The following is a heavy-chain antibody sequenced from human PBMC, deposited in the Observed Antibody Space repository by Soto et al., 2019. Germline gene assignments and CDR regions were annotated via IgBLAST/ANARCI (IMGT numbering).Heavy chain of an antibody. CDR2: ISGSGGST. Sequence: WVSLTLSCAASGFTFSSYAMSWVRQAPGKGLEWVSAISGSGGSTYYADSVKGRFTISRDNSKNTLYLQMNSLRAEDTAVYYCAKDSLLAIDIVVVVAATFDYWGQGTLVTVSS. CDR1: GFTFSSYA. D-gene: IGHD2-15*01. J-gene: IGHJ4*02. V-gene: IGHV3-23*01. CDR3: AKDSLLAIDIVVVVAATFDY.